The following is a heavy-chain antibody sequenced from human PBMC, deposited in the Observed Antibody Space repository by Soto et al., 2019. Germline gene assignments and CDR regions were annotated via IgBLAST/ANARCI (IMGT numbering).Heavy chain of an antibody. J-gene: IGHJ4*02. CDR1: GGSIISGDYH. Sequence: SETLSLTCTVSGGSIISGDYHWSWVRQPPGKGLEWIGYIYYSGSTYYNPSLKSRLTISLDTSKNQFSLKLSSVTAADTAVYYCARTRAFGEFLDYWGQGTLVTVSS. CDR2: IYYSGST. D-gene: IGHD3-10*01. CDR3: ARTRAFGEFLDY. V-gene: IGHV4-30-4*01.